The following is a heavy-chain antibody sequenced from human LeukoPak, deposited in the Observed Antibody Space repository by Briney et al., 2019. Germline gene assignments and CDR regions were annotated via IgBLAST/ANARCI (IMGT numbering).Heavy chain of an antibody. J-gene: IGHJ4*02. Sequence: ASVKVSCKASGYTFTSYGFSWVRQAPGQGLEWMGWINAYNGNTNYAQKLQGRVTMTTDTSTSTAYMELRSLRFDDTAVYYCARRQGSTLSFDYWGQGTLVTVSS. CDR3: ARRQGSTLSFDY. D-gene: IGHD3-10*01. V-gene: IGHV1-18*01. CDR2: INAYNGNT. CDR1: GYTFTSYG.